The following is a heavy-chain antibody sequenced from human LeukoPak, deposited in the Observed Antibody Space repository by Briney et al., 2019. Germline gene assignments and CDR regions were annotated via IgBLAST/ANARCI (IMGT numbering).Heavy chain of an antibody. CDR2: ISYDGSNK. D-gene: IGHD3-10*01. J-gene: IGHJ5*02. V-gene: IGHV3-30*18. CDR1: GFTFSSYG. Sequence: PGRSLGLSCAASGFTFSSYGMHWVRQASGKGLEWVAVISYDGSNKYYAASVKGRFTISRDNSKNTLYLQMNSLRAEDTAVYYCAKDRQGTWGQGTLVTVSS. CDR3: AKDRQGT.